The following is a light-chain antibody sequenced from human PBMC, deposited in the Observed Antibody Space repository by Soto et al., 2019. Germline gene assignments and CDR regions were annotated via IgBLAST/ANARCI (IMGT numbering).Light chain of an antibody. CDR3: QQSYSTPS. CDR2: SAS. V-gene: IGKV1-39*01. J-gene: IGKJ4*01. Sequence: DIQMTQSPSSLSASVGDRVTITCRGGQIIDTFLNWYQQIPGKAPRLLIYSASSLQSGVPSRFTGSGSGTDFTLTITSLRPEDAATYYCQQSYSTPSFGGGTKVEIK. CDR1: QIIDTF.